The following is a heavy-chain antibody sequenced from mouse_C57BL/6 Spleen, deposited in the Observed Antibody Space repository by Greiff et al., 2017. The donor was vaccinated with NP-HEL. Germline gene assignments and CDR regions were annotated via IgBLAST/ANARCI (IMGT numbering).Heavy chain of an antibody. Sequence: VQLQQPGAELVKPGASVKLSCKASGYTFTSYWMQWVKQRPGQGLEWIGEIDPSDSYTNYNQKFKGKATLTVDTSSSTAYMQLSSLTSEDSAVYYCARKELGFAYWGQGTLVTVSA. CDR3: ARKELGFAY. J-gene: IGHJ3*01. CDR1: GYTFTSYW. V-gene: IGHV1-50*01. CDR2: IDPSDSYT. D-gene: IGHD4-1*01.